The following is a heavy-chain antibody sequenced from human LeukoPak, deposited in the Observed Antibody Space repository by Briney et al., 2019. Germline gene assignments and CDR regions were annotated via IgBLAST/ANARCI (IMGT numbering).Heavy chain of an antibody. CDR1: GGSISSYY. CDR3: ASEGAHSGYGYFDY. CDR2: IYYSGSI. Sequence: SETLSLTCTVSGGSISSYYWSWIRQPPGKGPEWIGYIYYSGSINYNPSLKSRVTISVDTSKNQFSLKLSSVTAADTAVYYCASEGAHSGYGYFDYWGQGTLVTVSS. D-gene: IGHD5-12*01. J-gene: IGHJ4*02. V-gene: IGHV4-59*01.